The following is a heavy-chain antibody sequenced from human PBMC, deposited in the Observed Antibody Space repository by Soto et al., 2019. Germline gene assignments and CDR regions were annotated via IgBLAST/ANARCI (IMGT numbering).Heavy chain of an antibody. D-gene: IGHD1-26*01. V-gene: IGHV1-69*13. CDR2: IIPIFGTA. Sequence: SVKVSCKASGGTFSSYAISWVRQAPGQGLEWMGGIIPIFGTANYAQKFQDRVTITADESTSTAYMELSSLRSDDTAVYYCARDLDSGSYYFDYWGQGTLVTVSS. CDR3: ARDLDSGSYYFDY. J-gene: IGHJ4*02. CDR1: GGTFSSYA.